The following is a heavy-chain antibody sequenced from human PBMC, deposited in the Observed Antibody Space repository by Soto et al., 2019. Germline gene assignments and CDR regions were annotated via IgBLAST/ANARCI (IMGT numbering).Heavy chain of an antibody. D-gene: IGHD2-2*01. CDR1: GYSFTSYW. Sequence: GEPLKISCKGSGYSFTSYWIGWVRQMPGKGREWMGIIYPGDSDTRYSPSFQGQVTISADQSISSAYLQWSSLKASDTAMYYCARLSGYCSSTSCTPYSYYGMDVWGQGTTVTVS. CDR3: ARLSGYCSSTSCTPYSYYGMDV. J-gene: IGHJ6*02. V-gene: IGHV5-51*01. CDR2: IYPGDSDT.